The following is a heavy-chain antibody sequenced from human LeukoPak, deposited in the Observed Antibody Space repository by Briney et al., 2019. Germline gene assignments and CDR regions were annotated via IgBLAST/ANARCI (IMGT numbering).Heavy chain of an antibody. J-gene: IGHJ3*02. V-gene: IGHV3-74*01. D-gene: IGHD1-14*01. CDR1: GFTFSSYW. Sequence: PGGSLRLSCAASGFTFSSYWMHWVRQAPGKGLVWVSRINSDGSSTSYADSVKGRFTISRDNSKNTLYLQMNSLRAEDTAVYYCARDRGKIDAFDIWGQGTMVTVSS. CDR2: INSDGSST. CDR3: ARDRGKIDAFDI.